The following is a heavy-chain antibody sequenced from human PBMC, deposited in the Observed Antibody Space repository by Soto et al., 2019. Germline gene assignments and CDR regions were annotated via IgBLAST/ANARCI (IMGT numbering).Heavy chain of an antibody. V-gene: IGHV3-48*01. CDR3: ARDWSYGSGSHYPVEFDP. Sequence: GGSLRLSCAASGFTFSSYSMNWVRQAPGKGLEWVSYISSSSDPIYYADAMKGRFTIYRDNAKNSLFLQMNSLSAEDTAVYYCARDWSYGSGSHYPVEFDPWGQGTLVTVSS. J-gene: IGHJ5*02. CDR1: GFTFSSYS. CDR2: ISSSSDPI. D-gene: IGHD3-10*01.